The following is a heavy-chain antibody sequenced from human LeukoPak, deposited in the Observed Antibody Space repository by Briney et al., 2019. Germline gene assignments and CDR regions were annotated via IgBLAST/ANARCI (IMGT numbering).Heavy chain of an antibody. CDR2: IYHTGNT. J-gene: IGHJ4*02. CDR3: ARDLGYCTGGSCIDY. CDR1: GYSISSGYY. Sequence: KSSETLSLTCIVSGYSISSGYYWGWLRQPPGKGLEWIGYIYHTGNTFYNPSLKSRVTISVDTSKNQFSLKLSSVTAADTAVYYCARDLGYCTGGSCIDYWGQGTLVTVSS. V-gene: IGHV4-38-2*02. D-gene: IGHD2-15*01.